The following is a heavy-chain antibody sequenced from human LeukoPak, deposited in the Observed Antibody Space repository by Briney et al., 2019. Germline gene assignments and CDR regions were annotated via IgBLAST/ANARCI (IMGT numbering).Heavy chain of an antibody. V-gene: IGHV3-7*03. D-gene: IGHD2-15*01. J-gene: IGHJ5*02. Sequence: GGSLRLSCAASGFTFSSYWMSWVRQAPGKGLEWVANIKQDGSKTYYVDSVKGRFTISRDNAKNSLYLQMNSLRAEDTAVYYCARQMVAATEWFDPWGQGTLVTVSS. CDR2: IKQDGSKT. CDR3: ARQMVAATEWFDP. CDR1: GFTFSSYW.